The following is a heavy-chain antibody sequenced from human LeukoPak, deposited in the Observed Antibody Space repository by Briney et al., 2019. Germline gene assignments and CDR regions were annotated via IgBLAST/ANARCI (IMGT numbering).Heavy chain of an antibody. J-gene: IGHJ5*02. CDR1: GGSFSGYY. V-gene: IGHV4-34*01. D-gene: IGHD2-2*01. CDR3: ARELAEDIVVVPANWFDP. CDR2: INHSGST. Sequence: SETLSLTCAVYGGSFSGYYWSWIRQPPGKGQEWIGEINHSGSTNYNPSLKSRVTISVDTSKNQFSLKLSSVTAADTAVYYCARELAEDIVVVPANWFDPWGQGTLVTVSS.